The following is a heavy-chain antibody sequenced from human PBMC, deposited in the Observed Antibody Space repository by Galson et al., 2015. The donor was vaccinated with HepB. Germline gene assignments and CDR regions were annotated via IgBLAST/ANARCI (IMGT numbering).Heavy chain of an antibody. CDR3: VRNRADITTPMFFDP. J-gene: IGHJ5*02. V-gene: IGHV1-3*01. CDR1: GYTFTNYA. D-gene: IGHD3-10*02. Sequence: SAKVSCKASGYTFTNYAIHWVRQAPAQSLEWMGWINAGNGHIRYSQKFQGRLTFTTDTSATTAYMELSSLKSEDTAVYFCVRNRADITTPMFFDPWGQGTPVTVSS. CDR2: INAGNGHI.